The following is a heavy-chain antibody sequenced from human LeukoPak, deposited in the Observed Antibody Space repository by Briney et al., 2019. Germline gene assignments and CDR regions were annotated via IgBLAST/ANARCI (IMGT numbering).Heavy chain of an antibody. V-gene: IGHV3-15*01. CDR3: ATDKGARDF. CDR1: GFTFTNAW. D-gene: IGHD6-6*01. Sequence: GGSLRLSCAASGFTFTNAWMSWVRQAPGKGLEWVGRIKTKADGGTADYVAPVKGRFIISRDDSQNTLYLQMSGLKGEDTAVYYCATDKGARDFWGRGTLVTVSS. CDR2: IKTKADGGTA. J-gene: IGHJ4*02.